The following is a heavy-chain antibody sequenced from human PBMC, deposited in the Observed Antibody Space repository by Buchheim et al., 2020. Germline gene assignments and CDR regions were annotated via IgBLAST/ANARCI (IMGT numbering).Heavy chain of an antibody. CDR3: AREGHYYDSSGLDY. CDR2: IWYDGSNK. Sequence: QVQLVESGGGVVQPGRSLRLSCAASGFTFSSYGMHWVRQAPGKGLEWVAGIWYDGSNKYYADSVKGRFTISRDNSKNTLYLQMNSLRGEDTAVYYCAREGHYYDSSGLDYWGQGTL. V-gene: IGHV3-33*01. CDR1: GFTFSSYG. D-gene: IGHD3-22*01. J-gene: IGHJ4*02.